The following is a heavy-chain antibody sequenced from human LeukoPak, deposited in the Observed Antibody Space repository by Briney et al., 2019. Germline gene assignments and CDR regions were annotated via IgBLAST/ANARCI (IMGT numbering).Heavy chain of an antibody. Sequence: PSQTLSLTCTVSGGSISSSSYYWGWIRQPPGKGLEWIGSIYYSGSTYYNPSLKSRVTISVDTSKNQFSLKLSSVTAADTAVYYCASTYYYDSSGLNAFDIWGQGTMVTVSS. V-gene: IGHV4-39*01. CDR2: IYYSGST. CDR3: ASTYYYDSSGLNAFDI. J-gene: IGHJ3*02. CDR1: GGSISSSSYY. D-gene: IGHD3-22*01.